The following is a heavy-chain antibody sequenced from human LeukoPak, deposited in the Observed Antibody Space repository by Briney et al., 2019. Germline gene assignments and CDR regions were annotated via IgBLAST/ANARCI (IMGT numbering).Heavy chain of an antibody. V-gene: IGHV4-59*01. Sequence: PSETLSLTCTVSGGSISSYYWSWIRQPPGKGLEWIGYIYYSGSTNYNPSLKSRVTISVDTSKNQFSLKLSSVTAADTAVYYCARAYYDFWSGYYMPSYFDYWGQGTLATVSS. D-gene: IGHD3-3*01. J-gene: IGHJ4*02. CDR3: ARAYYDFWSGYYMPSYFDY. CDR2: IYYSGST. CDR1: GGSISSYY.